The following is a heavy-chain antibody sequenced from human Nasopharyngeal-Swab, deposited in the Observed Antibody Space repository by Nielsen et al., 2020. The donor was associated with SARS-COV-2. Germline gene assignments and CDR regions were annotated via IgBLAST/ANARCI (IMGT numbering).Heavy chain of an antibody. J-gene: IGHJ5*02. CDR2: INHTGST. Sequence: WIRQPPGKGLEWIGEINHTGSTNYNPSLKSRVTISVDTSKNQFSLQLSSVTAADTAVYYCARERGLVPAATPWFDPWGQGTLVTVSS. V-gene: IGHV4-34*01. CDR3: ARERGLVPAATPWFDP. D-gene: IGHD2-2*01.